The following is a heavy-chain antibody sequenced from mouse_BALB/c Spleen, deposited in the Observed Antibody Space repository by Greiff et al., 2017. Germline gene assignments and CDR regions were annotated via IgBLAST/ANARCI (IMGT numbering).Heavy chain of an antibody. Sequence: DVQLVESGPDLVKPSQSLSLTCTVTGYSITSGYSWHWIRQFPGNKLEWMGYIHYSGSTNYNPSLKSRISITRDTSKNQFFLQLNSVTTEDTATYYCARKDYYGSSSYYFDYWGQGTTLTVSS. CDR1: GYSITSGYS. J-gene: IGHJ2*01. V-gene: IGHV3-1*02. CDR3: ARKDYYGSSSYYFDY. D-gene: IGHD1-1*01. CDR2: IHYSGST.